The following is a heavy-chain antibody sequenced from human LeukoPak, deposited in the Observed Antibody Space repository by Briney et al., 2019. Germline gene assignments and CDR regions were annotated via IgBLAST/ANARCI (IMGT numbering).Heavy chain of an antibody. D-gene: IGHD2-2*01. J-gene: IGHJ4*02. CDR2: INPNSGGT. V-gene: IGHV1-2*04. CDR1: GYTFTGYY. Sequence: SVKVSCQASGYTFTGYYMHWVGQAPGQGLDWIGLINPNSGGTNYAQKFQGWVTMTRDTSISTAYMELSRLRADDTAVYYCARGAPSYCSSTSCLAYYFDYWGQGTLVTVSS. CDR3: ARGAPSYCSSTSCLAYYFDY.